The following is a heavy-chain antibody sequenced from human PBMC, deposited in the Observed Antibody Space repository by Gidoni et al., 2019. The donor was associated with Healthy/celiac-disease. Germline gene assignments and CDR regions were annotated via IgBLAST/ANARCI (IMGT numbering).Heavy chain of an antibody. CDR1: GFTFSSYE. CDR2: ISSSGSTI. D-gene: IGHD2-8*02. Sequence: EVQLVESGGGLVQPGGSLRLSCSASGFTFSSYEMNWVRQAPGKGLGWVSYISSSGSTIYYADSVKGRFTISRDNAKNSLYLQMNSLRAEDTAVYYCARDKDCTGGVCYWYFDLWGRGTLVTVSS. J-gene: IGHJ2*01. CDR3: ARDKDCTGGVCYWYFDL. V-gene: IGHV3-48*03.